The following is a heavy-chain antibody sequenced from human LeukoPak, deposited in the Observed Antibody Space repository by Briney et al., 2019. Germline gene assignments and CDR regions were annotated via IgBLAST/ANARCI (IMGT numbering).Heavy chain of an antibody. CDR1: RFTFDDYG. J-gene: IGHJ4*02. D-gene: IGHD3-10*01. V-gene: IGHV3-20*04. CDR2: INWNGGST. Sequence: GGSLRLSCAASRFTFDDYGMSRVRQAPGKGLEWVSGINWNGGSTGYVDSVKGRFTISRDNAKNSLYLQMNSLRAEDTALYYCARNTRSTEYYYGSGSYYSYYFDYWGQGTLVTVSS. CDR3: ARNTRSTEYYYGSGSYYSYYFDY.